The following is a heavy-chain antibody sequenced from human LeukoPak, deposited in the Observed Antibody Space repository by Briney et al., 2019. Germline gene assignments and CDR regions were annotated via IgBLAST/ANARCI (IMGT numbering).Heavy chain of an antibody. CDR2: NNHNKNT. Sequence: SETLSLTCAVSGGSFSGFYWSWTRQSPGKGLEWIGENNHNKNTKYNPSLKSRVTISVDTSKNQFSLKMTSVTAADTAVYYCARRGFGYDDFWKIDPWSQGILVIVSS. CDR1: GGSFSGFY. V-gene: IGHV4-34*01. D-gene: IGHD3-3*01. J-gene: IGHJ5*02. CDR3: ARRGFGYDDFWKIDP.